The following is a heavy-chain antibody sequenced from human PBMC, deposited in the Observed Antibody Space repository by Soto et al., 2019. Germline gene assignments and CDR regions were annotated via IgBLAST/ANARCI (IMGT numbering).Heavy chain of an antibody. D-gene: IGHD5-12*01. CDR3: AKTRAGGYAYGVGGDSFDS. CDR2: IYHSGST. J-gene: IGHJ4*02. CDR1: GGSISSDNW. Sequence: PSETLSLTCAVSGGSISSDNWWSWVRQSPGKGLEWIGEIYHSGSTNYNPSLKSRVTISVDKSKMQFSLKLSSVTAADTAVYYCAKTRAGGYAYGVGGDSFDSRGQGTLVTVSS. V-gene: IGHV4-4*02.